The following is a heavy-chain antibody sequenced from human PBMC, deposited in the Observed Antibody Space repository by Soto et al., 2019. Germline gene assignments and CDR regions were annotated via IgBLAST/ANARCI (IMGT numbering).Heavy chain of an antibody. V-gene: IGHV4-34*01. CDR1: GGSFSGYY. CDR3: ARAGSGSYSLYYGMDV. J-gene: IGHJ6*02. D-gene: IGHD3-10*01. Sequence: SETLSLTCAVYGGSFSGYYWSWIRQPPGKGLEWIGEINHSGSTNYNPSLKSRVTISVDTSKNQFSLKLSPVTAADTAVYYCARAGSGSYSLYYGMDVWGQGTTVTVSS. CDR2: INHSGST.